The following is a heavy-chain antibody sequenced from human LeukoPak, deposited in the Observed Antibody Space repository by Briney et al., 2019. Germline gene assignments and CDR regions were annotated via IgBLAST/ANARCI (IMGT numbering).Heavy chain of an antibody. CDR2: ISGSGGST. Sequence: GGSLRLFCAASGFTCTNYAMSWVRQAPGKGLEWVSTISGSGGSTYYVDSVKGRFTISRDNSKNTLYLQMNSLRAEDTAVYYCAKDSSSPNTLYWGQGTLVTVSS. CDR1: GFTCTNYA. V-gene: IGHV3-23*01. J-gene: IGHJ4*02. D-gene: IGHD6-6*01. CDR3: AKDSSSPNTLY.